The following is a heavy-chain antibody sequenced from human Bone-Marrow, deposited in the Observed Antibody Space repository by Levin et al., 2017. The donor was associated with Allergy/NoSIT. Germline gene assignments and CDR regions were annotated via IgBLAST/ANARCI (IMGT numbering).Heavy chain of an antibody. J-gene: IGHJ3*02. Sequence: GESLKISCAASGFTFSDYYMSWIRQAPGKGLEWVSYISSSSSYTNYADSVKGRFTISRDNAKNSLYLQMNSLRAEDTAVYYCARGYDILTGYITGGFDIWGQGTMVTVSS. CDR2: ISSSSSYT. D-gene: IGHD3-9*01. CDR3: ARGYDILTGYITGGFDI. V-gene: IGHV3-11*05. CDR1: GFTFSDYY.